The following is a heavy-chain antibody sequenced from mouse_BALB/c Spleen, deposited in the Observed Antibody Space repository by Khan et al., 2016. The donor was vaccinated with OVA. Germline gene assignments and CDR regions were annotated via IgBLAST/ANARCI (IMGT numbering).Heavy chain of an antibody. CDR3: ARSCGGDFDY. CDR2: ISYSGNT. CDR1: GYSITNDYA. J-gene: IGHJ2*01. V-gene: IGHV3-2*02. Sequence: EVQLQESGPGLVKPSQSLYLTCTVTGYSITNDYAWYWIRQFPGNKLELLGFISYSGNTNYNPSLKSRISISSDTSKNTFFLQLNSVNTEDTATYYCARSCGGDFDYWGQGTTLTVSS.